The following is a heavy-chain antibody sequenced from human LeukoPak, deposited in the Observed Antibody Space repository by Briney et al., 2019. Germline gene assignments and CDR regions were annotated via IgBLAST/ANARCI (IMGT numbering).Heavy chain of an antibody. D-gene: IGHD6-13*01. V-gene: IGHV4-39*01. CDR2: TYYTGST. CDR1: GGSISSRNFY. J-gene: IGHJ6*02. CDR3: ARLGAAPGPPHYFYYGMDV. Sequence: SETLSLTCRVSGGSISSRNFYWGWVRQPPGKGLEWIGSTYYTGSTYYNPSLRRRVTISGDTSKNQVSLKVNSVTAADTAVYYCARLGAAPGPPHYFYYGMDVWGQGTTVTVS.